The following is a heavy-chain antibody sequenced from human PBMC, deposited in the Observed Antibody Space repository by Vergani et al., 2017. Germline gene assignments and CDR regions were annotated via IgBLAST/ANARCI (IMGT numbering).Heavy chain of an antibody. V-gene: IGHV1-69*01. Sequence: VSCKASGGTFSSYAISWVRQVPGQGLEWMGGIIPIFGTANYAQKFQGRVTITADESTSTAYMELSSLRSEDTAVYYCASPRSGYDVEAVAGHVYYYYGMDVWGQGTTVTVSS. CDR2: IIPIFGTA. CDR3: ASPRSGYDVEAVAGHVYYYYGMDV. J-gene: IGHJ6*02. D-gene: IGHD5-12*01. CDR1: GGTFSSYA.